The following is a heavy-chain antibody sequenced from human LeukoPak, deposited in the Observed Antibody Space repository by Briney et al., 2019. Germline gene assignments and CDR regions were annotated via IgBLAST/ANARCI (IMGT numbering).Heavy chain of an antibody. J-gene: IGHJ4*02. Sequence: ASETLSLTCAVSGASISGSGYYLGWIRQPPGKGLEWIGNIYYTGSTYYNASLQSRVTISIDTSKNQFSLRLNSVTAADTAMYYCVKSGGYGLIDYWGQGTLVTVSS. CDR1: GASISGSGYY. CDR2: IYYTGST. D-gene: IGHD1-26*01. V-gene: IGHV4-39*01. CDR3: VKSGGYGLIDY.